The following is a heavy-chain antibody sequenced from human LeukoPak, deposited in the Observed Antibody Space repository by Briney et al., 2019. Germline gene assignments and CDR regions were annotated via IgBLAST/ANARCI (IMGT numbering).Heavy chain of an antibody. D-gene: IGHD2-15*01. V-gene: IGHV1-69*13. CDR3: ARDCSGGSCYSGFDY. Sequence: SVKVSCKASGGTFSSYAISWVRQAPGQGLEWMGGTIPIFGTANYAQKFQGRVTITADESTSTAYMELSSLRSEDTAVYYCARDCSGGSCYSGFDYWGQGTLVTVSS. J-gene: IGHJ4*02. CDR1: GGTFSSYA. CDR2: TIPIFGTA.